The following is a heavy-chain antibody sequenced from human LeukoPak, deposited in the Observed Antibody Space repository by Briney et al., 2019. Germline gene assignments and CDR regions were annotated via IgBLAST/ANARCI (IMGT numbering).Heavy chain of an antibody. D-gene: IGHD5-18*01. V-gene: IGHV3-7*03. CDR2: IKRDGSDK. CDR3: VRDRGGHGFTYGQPLDY. CDR1: GFTFSSYW. Sequence: PGGSLRLSCAASGFTFSSYWMSWVRQAPGKGLEWVANIKRDGSDKYYVGSVEGRFTISRDNAKNSLYLQMSSLRAEDTAVYYCVRDRGGHGFTYGQPLDYWGQGTLVTVSS. J-gene: IGHJ4*02.